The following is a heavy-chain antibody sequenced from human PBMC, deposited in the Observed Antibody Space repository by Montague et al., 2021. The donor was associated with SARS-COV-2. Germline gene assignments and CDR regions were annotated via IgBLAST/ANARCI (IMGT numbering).Heavy chain of an antibody. J-gene: IGHJ4*02. V-gene: IGHV4-34*01. Sequence: SETLSLTCAVYGGSFSGYYWTWIRQSPGKGLEWIAEINHSGTTSYNFNPSLRSRVTIPVDTSKSQFSLKLSSVTAADTGVYYCARWDPQTLTLIGLRGKSASDYWGQGTLVTVSS. CDR3: ARWDPQTLTLIGLRGKSASDY. D-gene: IGHD4-23*01. CDR1: GGSFSGYY. CDR2: INHSGTTSY.